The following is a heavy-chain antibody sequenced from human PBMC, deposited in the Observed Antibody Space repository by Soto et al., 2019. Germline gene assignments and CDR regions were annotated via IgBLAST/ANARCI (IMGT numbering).Heavy chain of an antibody. V-gene: IGHV4-59*01. Sequence: PSETLSLTCTVSGGSISSYYWSWIRQPPGKGLEWIGYIYYSGSTNYNPSLKSRATISVDTSKNQFSLKLSSVTAADTAVYYCARVLGYYDSSGQYYGMDVWGQGTTVTVSS. J-gene: IGHJ6*02. CDR3: ARVLGYYDSSGQYYGMDV. CDR1: GGSISSYY. CDR2: IYYSGST. D-gene: IGHD3-22*01.